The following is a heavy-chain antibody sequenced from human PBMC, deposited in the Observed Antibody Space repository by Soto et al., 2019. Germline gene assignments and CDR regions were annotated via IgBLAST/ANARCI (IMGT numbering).Heavy chain of an antibody. D-gene: IGHD3-10*01. CDR1: GFTLSGRS. CDR3: ARGWFGPDV. CDR2: IDNAGTDS. Sequence: EVQLVESGGGLVQPGGSLRLSCAASGFTLSGRSMHWVRQAPGKGLVWVPGIDNAGTDSTYAGSVKGRFTRSRGNAKNMLYLQMNSLRVEDTAVYYCARGWFGPDVWGKGTTVTVSS. J-gene: IGHJ6*04. V-gene: IGHV3-74*01.